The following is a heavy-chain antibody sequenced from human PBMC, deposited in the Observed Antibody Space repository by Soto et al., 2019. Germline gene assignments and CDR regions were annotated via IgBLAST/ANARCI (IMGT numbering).Heavy chain of an antibody. D-gene: IGHD3-22*01. CDR1: GGSISSGGYY. J-gene: IGHJ4*02. V-gene: IGHV4-31*03. CDR2: IYYSGST. Sequence: SETLSLTCTVSGGSISSGGYYWSWIRQHPGKGLEWIGYIYYSGSTYYNPSLKSRVTISVDTSKNQFSLRLSSVTAADTAVYYCAREMNYYDTSGDSYFDYWGQGTLVTVSS. CDR3: AREMNYYDTSGDSYFDY.